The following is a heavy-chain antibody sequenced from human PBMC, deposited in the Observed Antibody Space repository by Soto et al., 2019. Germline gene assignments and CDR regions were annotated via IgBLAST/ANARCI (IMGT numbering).Heavy chain of an antibody. J-gene: IGHJ4*02. CDR1: GLTFSSYG. Sequence: EVQLLESGGGLVQPGGSLRLSWAASGLTFSSYGMSWVRQAPGTGLEWVSAISGSGSTTYYADSVKGRFTISRDDSKNILFLQMNSLRAEDTAVYYCVTRSRGLQSSPPRLDSWGQGTLVTVSS. D-gene: IGHD4-4*01. CDR2: ISGSGSTT. CDR3: VTRSRGLQSSPPRLDS. V-gene: IGHV3-23*01.